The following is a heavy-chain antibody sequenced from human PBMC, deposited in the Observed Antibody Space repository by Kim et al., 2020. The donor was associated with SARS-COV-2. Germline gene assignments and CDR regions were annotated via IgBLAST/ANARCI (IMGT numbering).Heavy chain of an antibody. CDR2: IKQDGSEK. J-gene: IGHJ3*02. CDR3: ARVYQPGFFGQGGWDAFDI. V-gene: IGHV3-7*01. D-gene: IGHD6-19*01. Sequence: GGSLRLSCAASGFTFSSYWMSWVRQAPGKGLEWVANIKQDGSEKYYVDSVKGRFTISRDNAKNSLYLQMNSLRAEDTAVYYCARVYQPGFFGQGGWDAFDIWGQGTMVTVSS. CDR1: GFTFSSYW.